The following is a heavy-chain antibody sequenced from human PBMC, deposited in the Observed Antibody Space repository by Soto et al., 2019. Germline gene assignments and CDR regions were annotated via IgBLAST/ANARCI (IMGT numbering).Heavy chain of an antibody. D-gene: IGHD5-18*01. V-gene: IGHV3-30*18. Sequence: GGSLRLSCAASGFTFSSYGMHWVRQAPGKGLEWVTVVSYDGSNKYYADSVKGRFTISRDNSRNTLYLQMNSLRAEDTAVYYCAKEYTTMADFDYWGQGTLVTVSS. J-gene: IGHJ4*02. CDR3: AKEYTTMADFDY. CDR2: VSYDGSNK. CDR1: GFTFSSYG.